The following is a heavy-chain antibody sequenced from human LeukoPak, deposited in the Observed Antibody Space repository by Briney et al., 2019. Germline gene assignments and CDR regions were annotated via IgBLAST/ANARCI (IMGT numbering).Heavy chain of an antibody. Sequence: SETLSLTCTVSGGSISSGDYYWSWIRQPPGKGLEWIGYIYYSGSTYYNPSLKSRVTISVDTSKNQFSLKLSSVTAADTAVYYCARVLHSSYYDSPLYYWGQGTLVTVSS. V-gene: IGHV4-30-4*08. CDR1: GGSISSGDYY. D-gene: IGHD3-22*01. J-gene: IGHJ4*02. CDR2: IYYSGST. CDR3: ARVLHSSYYDSPLYY.